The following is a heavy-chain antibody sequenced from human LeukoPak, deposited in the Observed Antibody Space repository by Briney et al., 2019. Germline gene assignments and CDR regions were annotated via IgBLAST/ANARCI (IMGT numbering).Heavy chain of an antibody. V-gene: IGHV4-30-4*08. CDR1: GGSVSSGDYY. D-gene: IGHD1-26*01. Sequence: SETLSLTCTVSGGSVSSGDYYWTWIRQPPGKGLEWIGYIYSRGSAYSAPSLKNRVTISVDTSKNQFSLKLSSVTAADTAVYYCARSTRVGATYYFDYWGQGTLVTVSS. CDR3: ARSTRVGATYYFDY. J-gene: IGHJ4*02. CDR2: IYSRGSA.